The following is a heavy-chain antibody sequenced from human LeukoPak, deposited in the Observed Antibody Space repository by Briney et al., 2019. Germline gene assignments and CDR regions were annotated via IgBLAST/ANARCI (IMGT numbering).Heavy chain of an antibody. CDR2: IRHDGSNK. Sequence: PWGSLRLSCPASGFTFSSYGMHWVRQAPGKGLEWVAFIRHDGSNKYYADSVKGRFTISRDNSKNTLYLQMNSLRAEDTAVYYCAKGYCSSTTCSVDYWSQGTLVTVSS. CDR3: AKGYCSSTTCSVDY. CDR1: GFTFSSYG. D-gene: IGHD2-2*01. J-gene: IGHJ4*02. V-gene: IGHV3-30*02.